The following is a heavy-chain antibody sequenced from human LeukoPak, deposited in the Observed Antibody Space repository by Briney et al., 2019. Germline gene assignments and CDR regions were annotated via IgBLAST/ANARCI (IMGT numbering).Heavy chain of an antibody. D-gene: IGHD3-10*01. CDR3: ARGPKKLWIHNAMEV. CDR1: GFTFGDHA. CDR2: IRSKAYRGTT. Sequence: GGSLRLSCTGSGFTFGDHAMSWVRQAPGKGLEWVGFIRSKAYRGTTEYAASVKGRFSISRDDSASIAYLQMNSLKTEDTAVYYCARGPKKLWIHNAMEVGGKGPTVTVS. V-gene: IGHV3-49*04. J-gene: IGHJ6*03.